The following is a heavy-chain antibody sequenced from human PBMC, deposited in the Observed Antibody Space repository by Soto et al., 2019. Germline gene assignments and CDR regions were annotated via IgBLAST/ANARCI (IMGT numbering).Heavy chain of an antibody. CDR3: TKGRGEKGHFHY. D-gene: IGHD3-10*01. CDR1: GFTFSSYA. Sequence: EVQLLESGGGSVQPGGSLRLSCVASGFTFSSYAMHWVRRSPGKGLEWVSSISGSGGTTYYADAVKGRFSISRDSPVNTDYSQMTILRDEDTVGDYYTKGRGEKGHFHYWGQGTLVTVSP. CDR2: ISGSGGTT. V-gene: IGHV3-23*01. J-gene: IGHJ4*02.